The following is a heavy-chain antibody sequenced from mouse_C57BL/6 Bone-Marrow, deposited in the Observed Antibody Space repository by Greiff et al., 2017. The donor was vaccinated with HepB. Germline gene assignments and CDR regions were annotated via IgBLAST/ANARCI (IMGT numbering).Heavy chain of an antibody. CDR2: IDPSGSYT. V-gene: IGHV1-50*01. CDR3: ARILLRLRGYFDV. Sequence: QVQLKQPGAELVKPGASVKLSCKASGYTFTSYWMQWVKQRPGQGLEWIGEIDPSGSYTNYNQKFKGKATLTVDTSSSTAYMQISSLTSEDSAVYYCARILLRLRGYFDVWGTGTTVTVSS. D-gene: IGHD2-4*01. J-gene: IGHJ1*03. CDR1: GYTFTSYW.